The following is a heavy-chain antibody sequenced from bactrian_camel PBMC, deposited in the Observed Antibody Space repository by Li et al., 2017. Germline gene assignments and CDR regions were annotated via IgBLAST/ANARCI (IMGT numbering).Heavy chain of an antibody. Sequence: DVQLVESGGGSVEAGGSLTLSCAASESTARGYCLTWFRQGSGSEREWIALIGGDGSTSYADSVKGRFTISKDSAKNTLYLTMNSLQPEDTAMYYCAAERSFKCWVKTSQYEYDYWGQGTQVTVS. V-gene: IGHV3S44*01. D-gene: IGHD5*01. CDR1: ESTARGYC. J-gene: IGHJ4*01. CDR3: AAERSFKCWVKTSQYEYDY. CDR2: IGGDGST.